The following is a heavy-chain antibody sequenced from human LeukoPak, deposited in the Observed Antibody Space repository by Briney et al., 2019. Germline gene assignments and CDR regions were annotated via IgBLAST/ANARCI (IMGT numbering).Heavy chain of an antibody. CDR2: IYYSGTT. J-gene: IGHJ6*03. CDR1: GGSINSSTYY. D-gene: IGHD3-9*01. CDR3: ARETYDILTGYPLLRYMDV. V-gene: IGHV4-39*07. Sequence: KASETLSLTCTVSGGSINSSTYYWGCIRQPPGRGLEWIGNIYYSGTTYYNPSLKSRVTISVDTSKNQFSLKLTSVTAADTAVYYCARETYDILTGYPLLRYMDVWGKGTTVTVSS.